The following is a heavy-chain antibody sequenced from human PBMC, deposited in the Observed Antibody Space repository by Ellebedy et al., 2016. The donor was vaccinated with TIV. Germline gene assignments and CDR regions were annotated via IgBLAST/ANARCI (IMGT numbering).Heavy chain of an antibody. V-gene: IGHV3-43D*03. CDR3: AKDNSPVGATDYFDS. CDR2: ISWNGGNT. Sequence: GGSLRLXXTASGFSFDDYAMHWVRQAPGKGLEWVALISWNGGNTIYEESVKGRFTISRDNNKNSLYLQMNSLETEDTAFYYCAKDNSPVGATDYFDSWGQGTLVTVSS. CDR1: GFSFDDYA. J-gene: IGHJ4*02. D-gene: IGHD1-26*01.